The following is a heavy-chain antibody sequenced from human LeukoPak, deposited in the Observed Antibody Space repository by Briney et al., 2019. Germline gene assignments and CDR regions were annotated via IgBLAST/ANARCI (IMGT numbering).Heavy chain of an antibody. V-gene: IGHV3-48*01. D-gene: IGHD3-3*01. J-gene: IGHJ4*02. CDR2: ISSSGDTI. CDR3: ARGPFYDFWSGFDY. Sequence: GGSLRLSCAASSFTFSSYSMNWVRQAPGKGLEWVSFISSSGDTIYYADSVKGRLTISRDNSKNTLYLQMNSLRAEDTAVYYCARGPFYDFWSGFDYWGQGTLVTVSS. CDR1: SFTFSSYS.